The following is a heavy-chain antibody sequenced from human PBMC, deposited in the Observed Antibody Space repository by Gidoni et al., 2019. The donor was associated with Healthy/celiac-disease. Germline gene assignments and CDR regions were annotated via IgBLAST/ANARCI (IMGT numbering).Heavy chain of an antibody. J-gene: IGHJ6*02. Sequence: EVQLVESGGGLVKPGGSLRLSCAASGFTFSSYSMNWVRQAPGKGLEWVSSISSSSSYIYYADSVKGRFTISRDNAKNSLYLQMNSLRAEDTAVYYCARIEGYYDSSGYYHYYYGMDVWGQGTTVTVSS. CDR3: ARIEGYYDSSGYYHYYYGMDV. D-gene: IGHD3-22*01. CDR1: GFTFSSYS. CDR2: ISSSSSYI. V-gene: IGHV3-21*01.